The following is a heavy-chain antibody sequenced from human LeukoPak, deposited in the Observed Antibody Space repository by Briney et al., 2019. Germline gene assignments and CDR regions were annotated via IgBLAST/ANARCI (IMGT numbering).Heavy chain of an antibody. CDR2: ISGSGGST. V-gene: IGHV3-23*01. CDR3: AKDKVSSSGWYPLGMDV. D-gene: IGHD6-19*01. CDR1: GFTFSSYA. J-gene: IGHJ6*02. Sequence: PGGSLRLSCAASGFTFSSYAMSWVRQAPGKGLEWVSAISGSGGSTYYADSVKGRFTISRDNSKNTLYLQMNSLRAENTAVYYCAKDKVSSSGWYPLGMDVWGQGTTVTVSS.